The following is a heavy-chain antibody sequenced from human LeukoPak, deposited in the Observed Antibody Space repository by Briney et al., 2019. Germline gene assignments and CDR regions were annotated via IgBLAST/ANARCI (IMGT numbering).Heavy chain of an antibody. J-gene: IGHJ4*02. V-gene: IGHV4-34*01. CDR1: GGSFSGYY. D-gene: IGHD5-24*01. CDR3: TRDRRDGYNYVDY. CDR2: INHSGST. Sequence: PSETLSLTCAVYGGSFSGYYWSWIRQPPGKGLEWIGEINHSGSTNYNPSLKSRVTISVDTSKNQFSLKLNSVTPADTAIYYCTRDRRDGYNYVDYWGQGTLVTVSS.